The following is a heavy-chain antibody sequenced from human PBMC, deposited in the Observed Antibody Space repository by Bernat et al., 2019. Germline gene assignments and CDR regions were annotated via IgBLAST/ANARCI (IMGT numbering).Heavy chain of an antibody. V-gene: IGHV1-69*04. CDR3: AVARDGYNGRYYFDY. J-gene: IGHJ4*02. D-gene: IGHD5-24*01. Sequence: QVQLVQSGAEVKKPGSSVKVSCKASGGTFSSYAISWVRRAPGQGLEWMGRIIPILGIANYAQKFQGRVTITADKSTSTAYMELSSLRSEDTAVYYCAVARDGYNGRYYFDYWGQGTLVTVSS. CDR1: GGTFSSYA. CDR2: IIPILGIA.